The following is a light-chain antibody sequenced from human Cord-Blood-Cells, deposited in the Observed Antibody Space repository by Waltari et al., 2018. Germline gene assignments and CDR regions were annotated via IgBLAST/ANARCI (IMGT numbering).Light chain of an antibody. CDR3: CSYAGSYTWV. Sequence: QSALTQPRSVSGSPGQSVTLSCPRTSSDVCGYNYVSWYQQPPGKAPKLIIYDVSKRPSGVPGRFAGSKSGTPPSLTISGLQAEDEADYYCCSYAGSYTWVFGGGTTLTVL. CDR1: SSDVCGYNY. J-gene: IGLJ3*02. V-gene: IGLV2-11*02. CDR2: DVS.